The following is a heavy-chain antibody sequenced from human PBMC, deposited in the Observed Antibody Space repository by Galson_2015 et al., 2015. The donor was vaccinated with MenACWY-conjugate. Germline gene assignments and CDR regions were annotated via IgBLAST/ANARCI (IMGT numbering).Heavy chain of an antibody. CDR1: GYSSTTYW. D-gene: IGHD1-26*01. V-gene: IGHV5-51*01. J-gene: IGHJ6*02. CDR3: ARPPPGGRGMDV. Sequence: QSGAEVKKSGESLKISCKTTGYSSTTYWIAWMRQMPGTGLEWMGLISPGDSNTRYSPSFQGQVTFSADKSISTAYLQWSSLKASDTAMYYCARPPPGGRGMDVWGQGSTVAVSS. CDR2: ISPGDSNT.